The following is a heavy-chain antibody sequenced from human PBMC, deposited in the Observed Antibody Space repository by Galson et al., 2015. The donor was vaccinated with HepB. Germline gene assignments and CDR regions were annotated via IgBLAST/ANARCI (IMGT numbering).Heavy chain of an antibody. CDR3: ARELSSYGSSGYYSGYYYYMDV. V-gene: IGHV1-18*01. D-gene: IGHD3-22*01. Sequence: SVKVSCKASGYTFTTYGISWVRQAPGQGLEWMGWVSAYNGNTNYAQILQGRVTMTTDTSTSTAYMELRSLRSDDTAVYYCARELSSYGSSGYYSGYYYYMDVWGKGTTVTVSS. J-gene: IGHJ6*03. CDR2: VSAYNGNT. CDR1: GYTFTTYG.